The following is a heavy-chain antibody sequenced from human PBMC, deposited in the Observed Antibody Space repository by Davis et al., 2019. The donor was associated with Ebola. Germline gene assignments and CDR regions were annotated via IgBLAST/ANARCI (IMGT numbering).Heavy chain of an antibody. J-gene: IGHJ4*02. CDR2: TSHDGSTT. Sequence: GESLKISCAASGFTFSNYEMNWVRQAPDKGLEWVAVTSHDGSTTYYEDSVKGRFTISRDNSKNTLYLELNRLRSEDTAVYFCARAVAGKEDLDYWGQGTLVTVSS. CDR1: GFTFSNYE. CDR3: ARAVAGKEDLDY. D-gene: IGHD4-23*01. V-gene: IGHV3-30*04.